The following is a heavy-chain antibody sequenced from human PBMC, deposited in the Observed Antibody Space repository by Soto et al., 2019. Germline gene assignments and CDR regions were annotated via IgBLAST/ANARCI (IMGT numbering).Heavy chain of an antibody. Sequence: SETLSLTCTVSGGSISSSSYYWGWIRQPPGKGLEWIGSIYYSGSTYYNPSLKSRVTISVDTSKNQFSLKLSSVTAADTAVYYCASLPFTYFYDSSGYRDFAFDIWGQGTMVTVSS. D-gene: IGHD3-22*01. V-gene: IGHV4-39*01. CDR1: GGSISSSSYY. CDR2: IYYSGST. J-gene: IGHJ3*02. CDR3: ASLPFTYFYDSSGYRDFAFDI.